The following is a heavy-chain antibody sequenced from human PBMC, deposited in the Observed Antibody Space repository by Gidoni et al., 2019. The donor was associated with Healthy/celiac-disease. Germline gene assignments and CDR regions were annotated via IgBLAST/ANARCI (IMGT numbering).Heavy chain of an antibody. J-gene: IGHJ3*02. CDR1: GFTFSGSA. V-gene: IGHV3-73*01. CDR2: IRSKANSYAT. D-gene: IGHD1-26*01. Sequence: EVQLVESGGGLVRPGGSLKLSCAASGFTFSGSAMHWVRQASGKGLEWVGRIRSKANSYATAYAASVKGRFTISRDDSKNTAYLQMNSLKTEDTAVYYCTGSYSSLYAFDIWGQGTMVTVSS. CDR3: TGSYSSLYAFDI.